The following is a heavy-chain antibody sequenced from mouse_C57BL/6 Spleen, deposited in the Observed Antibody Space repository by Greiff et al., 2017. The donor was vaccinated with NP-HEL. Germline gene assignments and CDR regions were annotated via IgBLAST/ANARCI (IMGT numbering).Heavy chain of an antibody. Sequence: VQRVESGPELVKPGASVKISCKASGYAFSSSWMNWVKQRPGKGLEWIGRIYPGDGDTNYNGKFKGKATLTADKSSSTAYMQLSSLTSEDSAVYFCARRDWFDYWGQGTTLTVSS. CDR3: ARRDWFDY. CDR1: GYAFSSSW. J-gene: IGHJ2*01. V-gene: IGHV1-82*01. CDR2: IYPGDGDT. D-gene: IGHD3-3*01.